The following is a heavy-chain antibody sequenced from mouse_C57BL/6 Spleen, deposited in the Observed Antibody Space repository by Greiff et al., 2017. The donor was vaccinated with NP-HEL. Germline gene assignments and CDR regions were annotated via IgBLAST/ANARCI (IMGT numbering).Heavy chain of an antibody. J-gene: IGHJ2*01. V-gene: IGHV1-18*01. CDR1: GYTFTDYN. D-gene: IGHD1-1*01. CDR2: INPNNGGT. Sequence: VQLQQSGPELVKPGASVKIPCKASGYTFTDYNMDWVKQSHGKSLEWIGDINPNNGGTIYNQKFKGKATLTVDKSSSTAYMELRSLTSEDTAVYYWARREDYYGSSYLALDYWGQGTTLTVSS. CDR3: ARREDYYGSSYLALDY.